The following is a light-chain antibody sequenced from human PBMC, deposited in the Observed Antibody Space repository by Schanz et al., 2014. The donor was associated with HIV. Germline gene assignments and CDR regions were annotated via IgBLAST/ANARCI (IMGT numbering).Light chain of an antibody. J-gene: IGLJ1*01. Sequence: QSVLSQPPSASGTPGQRITISCSGSSSNIATNYVYWYQQLPGMAPKPLIHRDNQRASGVPDRFSGSKSGTSASLAISGLRSEDESDYYCATWDDSLTGFVFGSGTKLTVL. V-gene: IGLV1-47*01. CDR3: ATWDDSLTGFV. CDR2: RDN. CDR1: SSNIATNY.